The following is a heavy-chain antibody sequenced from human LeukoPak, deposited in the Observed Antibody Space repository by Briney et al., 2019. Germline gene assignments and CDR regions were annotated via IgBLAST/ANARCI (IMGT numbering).Heavy chain of an antibody. CDR2: IYSGGST. CDR1: GFTVSSNY. Sequence: GGSLRLSCAASGFTVSSNYMTWVRQAPGKGLEWVSVIYSGGSTYYADSVKGRFTISRDNSKNTLYLQMNSLRAEDTAVYYCARDVRGGSFFSGAFDIWGQGTVVTVSS. J-gene: IGHJ3*02. V-gene: IGHV3-53*01. CDR3: ARDVRGGSFFSGAFDI. D-gene: IGHD1-26*01.